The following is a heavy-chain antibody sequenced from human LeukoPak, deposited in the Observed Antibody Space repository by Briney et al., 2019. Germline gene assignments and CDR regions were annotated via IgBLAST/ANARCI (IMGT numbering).Heavy chain of an antibody. D-gene: IGHD2-15*01. V-gene: IGHV3-9*03. CDR1: GFTFDDYA. CDR2: ISWNSGSI. J-gene: IGHJ4*02. Sequence: GGSLRLSCAASGFTFDDYAMHWVRQAPGKGLEWVSGISWNSGSIGYGDSVKGRFTISRDNAKNSLYLQMNSLRAEDMALYYCAKSSDCSGGSCTNYFDYWGQGTLVTVSS. CDR3: AKSSDCSGGSCTNYFDY.